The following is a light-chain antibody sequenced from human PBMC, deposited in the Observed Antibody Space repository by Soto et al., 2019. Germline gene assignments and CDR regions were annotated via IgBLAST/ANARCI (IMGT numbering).Light chain of an antibody. Sequence: QSALTQPASVSGSPGQSITISCTGTSSDVGGYNYVSWYQQHPGKAPKLMIYDVSNRPSGVSNRFSGSKSGNTASLTISGLQAEDEADYYCSSYTLSSTYVFGIGTKVTVL. J-gene: IGLJ1*01. CDR3: SSYTLSSTYV. V-gene: IGLV2-14*01. CDR2: DVS. CDR1: SSDVGGYNY.